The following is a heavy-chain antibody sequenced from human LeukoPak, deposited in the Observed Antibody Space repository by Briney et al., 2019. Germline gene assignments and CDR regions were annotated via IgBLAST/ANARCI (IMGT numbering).Heavy chain of an antibody. Sequence: PGGSLRLSCAASGFTFSSYSMNWVRQAPGKGLEWVSSISSSSSYIYHADSVKGRFTSSRDNAKNSLYLQMNSLRAEDTAVYYCATSGYIADYWGQGTLVTVSS. J-gene: IGHJ4*02. D-gene: IGHD6-13*01. CDR2: ISSSSSYI. CDR3: ATSGYIADY. V-gene: IGHV3-21*01. CDR1: GFTFSSYS.